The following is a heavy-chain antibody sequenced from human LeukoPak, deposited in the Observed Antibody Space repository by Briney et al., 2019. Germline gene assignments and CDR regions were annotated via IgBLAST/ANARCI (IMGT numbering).Heavy chain of an antibody. V-gene: IGHV5-51*01. CDR1: GYIFINYW. CDR2: IYPGDSDI. CDR3: ARQSRYGSIKQGYYFDY. Sequence: GESLKISCKTSGYIFINYWIGWVRQMPGKGLEWMGIIYPGDSDIRYSPSFQGQVTISADKSISTAYLQWSSLKASDSAIYYCARQSRYGSIKQGYYFDYWGQGTLVTVSS. D-gene: IGHD5-24*01. J-gene: IGHJ4*02.